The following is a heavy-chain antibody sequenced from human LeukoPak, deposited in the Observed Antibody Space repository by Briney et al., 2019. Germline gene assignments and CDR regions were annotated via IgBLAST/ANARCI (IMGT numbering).Heavy chain of an antibody. CDR3: ARGGVPLGYCSGGSCYFDY. CDR1: GFTVSSNY. D-gene: IGHD2-15*01. CDR2: IYSGGST. J-gene: IGHJ4*02. Sequence: PGGALRLSCAASGFTVSSNYMSWVRQAPGKGLEWGSVIYSGGSTYYADSVKGRFTISRNNSKNTLYLQMNSLRAEETAVYYCARGGVPLGYCSGGSCYFDYWGQGTLVTVSS. V-gene: IGHV3-53*01.